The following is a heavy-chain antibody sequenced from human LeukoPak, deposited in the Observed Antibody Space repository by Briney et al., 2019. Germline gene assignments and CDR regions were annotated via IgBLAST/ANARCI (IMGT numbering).Heavy chain of an antibody. V-gene: IGHV2-5*01. D-gene: IGHD2-2*01. CDR3: AHSPFVPWGDQLLSSIFDY. J-gene: IGHJ4*02. CDR2: MYLNDGN. Sequence: VSAPTLVNTTQTLTLTGSFFGFSLSTSGLGVDWMRQLPGNALEWVAPMYLNDGNRFSPSLKRRLTNTKDTSNNQVVLTMTNMDPVDTATYYCAHSPFVPWGDQLLSSIFDYWGQGTLVTVSS. CDR1: GFSLSTSGLG.